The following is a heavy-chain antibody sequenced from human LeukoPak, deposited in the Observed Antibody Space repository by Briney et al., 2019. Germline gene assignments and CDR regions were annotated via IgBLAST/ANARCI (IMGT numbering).Heavy chain of an antibody. D-gene: IGHD6-6*01. CDR1: GFTLGTSW. CDR2: IKQDGSEK. CDR3: ARQARPPTYFDY. V-gene: IGHV3-7*01. Sequence: GGSLRLSCAASGFTLGTSWMSWVRQTPGKGLEWVANIKQDGSEKYYVDSVKGRFTISRDNAKNSLYLQMNSLGAEDTAVYNCARQARPPTYFDYWGQGTLVTVSS. J-gene: IGHJ4*02.